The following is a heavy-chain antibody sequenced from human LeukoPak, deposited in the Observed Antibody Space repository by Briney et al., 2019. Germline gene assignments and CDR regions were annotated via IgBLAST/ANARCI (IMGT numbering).Heavy chain of an antibody. CDR1: GDSVTSGSFC. J-gene: IGHJ5*02. CDR3: ARHSGSGSLSRPFDP. Sequence: SETLSLTCTVSGDSVTSGSFCWAWLRQPPGKGLEWIATVYYTGSTYYNPSLKSRVTISIDTSKNQFSLKLRSVVAPDTALYYCARHSGSGSLSRPFDPWGQGTLVTVSS. D-gene: IGHD3-10*01. V-gene: IGHV4-39*01. CDR2: VYYTGST.